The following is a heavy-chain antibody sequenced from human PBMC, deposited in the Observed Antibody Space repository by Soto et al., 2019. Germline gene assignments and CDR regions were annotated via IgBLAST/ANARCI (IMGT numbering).Heavy chain of an antibody. V-gene: IGHV4-31*03. CDR2: IYYSGST. Sequence: PSETLSLTCTVSGGSISSGGYYWSWIRQHPGKGLEWIGYIYYSGSTYYNPSLKSRVTISVDTSKNQFSLKLSSVTAADTAVYYCARGHGRPRVRGVIITYWFDPWGQGTLVTVSS. J-gene: IGHJ5*02. CDR1: GGSISSGGYY. D-gene: IGHD3-10*02. CDR3: ARGHGRPRVRGVIITYWFDP.